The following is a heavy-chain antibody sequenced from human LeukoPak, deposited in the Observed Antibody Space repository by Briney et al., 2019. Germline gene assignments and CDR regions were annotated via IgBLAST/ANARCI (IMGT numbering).Heavy chain of an antibody. CDR2: ISWDGVST. CDR1: GFTFDDYT. Sequence: GGSLRLSCAASGFTFDDYTMHWVRQAPGKGLEWVSLISWDGVSTYYADSVKGRFTISRDNSKNSLYPQLNSLRTEDTAFYYCAKDGGSGATRPIDFWGQGTLVTVSS. V-gene: IGHV3-43*01. CDR3: AKDGGSGATRPIDF. J-gene: IGHJ4*02. D-gene: IGHD1-26*01.